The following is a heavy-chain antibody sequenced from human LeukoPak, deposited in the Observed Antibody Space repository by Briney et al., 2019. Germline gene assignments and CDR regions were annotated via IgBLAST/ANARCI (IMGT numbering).Heavy chain of an antibody. CDR1: GFNFNNYG. CDR2: ISSSSYI. D-gene: IGHD5-24*01. Sequence: GGSLRLSCAVSGFNFNNYGVSWVRQAPGKGPEWVSSISSSSYIYYADSVKGRFTISRDNAKNSLYLQMNSLRAEDTAVYYCARDVEMALYWGQGTLVTVSS. CDR3: ARDVEMALY. J-gene: IGHJ4*02. V-gene: IGHV3-21*01.